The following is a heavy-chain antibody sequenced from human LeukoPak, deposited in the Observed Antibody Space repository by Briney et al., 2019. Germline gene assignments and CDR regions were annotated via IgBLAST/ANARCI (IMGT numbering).Heavy chain of an antibody. CDR2: INQDGTEQ. CDR1: GFTFSSHW. CDR3: ARVGYCSTTSCYWRAFDC. D-gene: IGHD2-2*01. Sequence: GRSLRLSCAASGFTFSSHWMSWVRQAPGKGLEWVANINQDGTEQYYVDSVKGRFTISRDNAKNSLYLQMNSLRAEDTAVYYCARVGYCSTTSCYWRAFDCWGQGTLVTVSS. J-gene: IGHJ4*02. V-gene: IGHV3-7*01.